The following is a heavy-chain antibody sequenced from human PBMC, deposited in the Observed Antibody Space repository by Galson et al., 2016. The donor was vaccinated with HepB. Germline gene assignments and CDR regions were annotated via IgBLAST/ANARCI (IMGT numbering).Heavy chain of an antibody. CDR2: ISNSGGT. J-gene: IGHJ4*02. D-gene: IGHD2-15*01. CDR1: GYPFTDYY. CDR3: ARAGIDGVYCSGRSGSHFGY. V-gene: IGHV1-2*04. Sequence: SVKVSCKASGYPFTDYYIHWVRQAPGQGLEWMGWISNSGGTKYAQKFQGWVTMTRDTSISTAYMELSRLRSDDTAVYYCARAGIDGVYCSGRSGSHFGYWGQGT.